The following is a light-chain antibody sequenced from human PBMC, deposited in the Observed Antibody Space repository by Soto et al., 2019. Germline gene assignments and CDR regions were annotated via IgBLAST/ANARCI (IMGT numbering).Light chain of an antibody. CDR3: QQSYSTPLT. V-gene: IGKV1-39*01. CDR2: DAS. Sequence: DIQMTQSPSSLSASVGDRVTITCRASQTIASYLNWYQQEPGKAPKVLIYDASSLQSGVPSRFSGSKSGTDFTLTISSLQPEDFATYYCQQSYSTPLTFGGGTKVEIK. J-gene: IGKJ4*01. CDR1: QTIASY.